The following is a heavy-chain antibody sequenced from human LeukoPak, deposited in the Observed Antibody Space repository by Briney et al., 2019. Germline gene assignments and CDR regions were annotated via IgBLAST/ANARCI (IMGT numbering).Heavy chain of an antibody. CDR2: INAADNT. CDR1: GYTFTTYA. J-gene: IGHJ4*02. CDR3: AHLLDYGDNRLDF. V-gene: IGHV1-3*01. Sequence: GASVKVSCKASGYTFTTYAIHWVRQAPGRRLEWMGWINAADNTKYSQKFQGRVTFTRDTSASTAYMELSSLRSEDTAIYYCAHLLDYGDNRLDFWGQGTLVTVSS. D-gene: IGHD4-17*01.